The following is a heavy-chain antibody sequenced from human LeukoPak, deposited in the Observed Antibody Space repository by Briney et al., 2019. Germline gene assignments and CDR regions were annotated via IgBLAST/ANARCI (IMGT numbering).Heavy chain of an antibody. CDR1: GFPFSSYG. J-gene: IGHJ6*03. CDR2: INWNGGST. Sequence: PGGSLRLSCAASGFPFSSYGMSWVRQAPGKGLEWVSGINWNGGSTGYADSVKGRFTISRDNAKNSLYLQMNSLRAEDTAVYYCAKYSQEIRAMFPSKGSYMDVWGKGTTVTVSS. D-gene: IGHD3-10*02. V-gene: IGHV3-20*04. CDR3: AKYSQEIRAMFPSKGSYMDV.